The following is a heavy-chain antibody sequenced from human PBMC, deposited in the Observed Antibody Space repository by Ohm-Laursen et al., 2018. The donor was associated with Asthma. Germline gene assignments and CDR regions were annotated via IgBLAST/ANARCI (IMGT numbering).Heavy chain of an antibody. CDR1: GGTFSSYA. Sequence: VKVSCKASGGTFSSYAISWVRQAPGQGLEWMGGIIPIFGTANYAQKFQGRVTITADESTSTAYMELSSLRSEDTAVYYCARDIMVVSRYYYGMDVWGQGTTVTVSS. V-gene: IGHV1-69*01. CDR3: ARDIMVVSRYYYGMDV. D-gene: IGHD2-21*01. CDR2: IIPIFGTA. J-gene: IGHJ6*02.